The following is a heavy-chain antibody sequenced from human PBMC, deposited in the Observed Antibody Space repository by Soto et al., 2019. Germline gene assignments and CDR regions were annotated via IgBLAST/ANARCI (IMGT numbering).Heavy chain of an antibody. J-gene: IGHJ6*02. CDR1: GGSISSYY. CDR3: ARQGFGPLHGLVDV. D-gene: IGHD3-10*01. CDR2: VHHSWGS. V-gene: IGHV4-59*08. Sequence: QVQLQESGPGLVKPSETLSLSCTVSGGSISSYYWSWFRQSPGKRMEWIGYVHHSWGSSYNPSLRSRVAISIDTSKRQFSLKVTSVTATDPAVYYCARQGFGPLHGLVDVWGQGTTVTVSS.